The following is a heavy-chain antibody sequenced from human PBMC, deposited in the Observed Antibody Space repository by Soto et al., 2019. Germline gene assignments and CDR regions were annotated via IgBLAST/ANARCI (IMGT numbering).Heavy chain of an antibody. CDR1: GGTFSSYA. Sequence: QVQLVQSGAEVKKPGSSVKVSCKASGGTFSSYAISWVRQAPRQGLEWMGGIIPIFGTANYAQKFQGRVTISADESTSTAYMELSSLRSEDAAVYYCARDGDTARADIKYYYYGRDVWGQGTTVTVSS. V-gene: IGHV1-69*01. J-gene: IGHJ6*02. CDR2: IIPIFGTA. CDR3: ARDGDTARADIKYYYYGRDV. D-gene: IGHD5-18*01.